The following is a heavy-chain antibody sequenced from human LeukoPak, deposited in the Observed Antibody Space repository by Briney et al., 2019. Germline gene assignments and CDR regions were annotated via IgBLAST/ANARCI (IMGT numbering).Heavy chain of an antibody. V-gene: IGHV3-53*01. Sequence: GGSLRLSCAVSGFSVSTNHMSWVRQAPGKGLEWVSTIKSAGATHYSDSVKGRFTISRDSSNNVLFLQMNSLRVDDTAVYYCAKDSGHTPFDNWGKGTLVTVSS. CDR2: IKSAGAT. CDR1: GFSVSTNH. J-gene: IGHJ4*02. D-gene: IGHD6-25*01. CDR3: AKDSGHTPFDN.